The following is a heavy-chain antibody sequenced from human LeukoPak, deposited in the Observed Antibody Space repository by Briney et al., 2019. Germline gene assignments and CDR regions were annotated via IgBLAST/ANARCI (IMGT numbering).Heavy chain of an antibody. CDR1: GGTFSSYA. CDR2: IIPIFGTA. D-gene: IGHD3-10*01. CDR3: ASAPYGSGKGHYMDV. J-gene: IGHJ6*03. V-gene: IGHV1-69*06. Sequence: ASVKVSCKASGGTFSSYAISWVRQAPGQGLEWMGGIIPIFGTANYAQKFQGRVTITADKSTSTAYMELSSLRSEDTAVYCCASAPYGSGKGHYMDVWGKGTTVTVSS.